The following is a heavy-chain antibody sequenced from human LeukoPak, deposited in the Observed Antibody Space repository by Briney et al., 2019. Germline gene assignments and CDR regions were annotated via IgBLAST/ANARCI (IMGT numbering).Heavy chain of an antibody. D-gene: IGHD6-13*01. Sequence: GASLQISCKGSGSIFTSYWIGWLRQLPGKGLEWMGIIYPGDSDTRYSPSFQGQVTISADKSISTAYLQWSSLKASDTAMYYCARPLTYSSSWRGWWFDPWGQGTLVTVSS. CDR3: ARPLTYSSSWRGWWFDP. J-gene: IGHJ5*02. CDR1: GSIFTSYW. V-gene: IGHV5-51*01. CDR2: IYPGDSDT.